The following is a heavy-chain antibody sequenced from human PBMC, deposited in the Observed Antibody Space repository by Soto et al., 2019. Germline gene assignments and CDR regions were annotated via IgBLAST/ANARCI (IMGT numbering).Heavy chain of an antibody. Sequence: QVPLVESGGDLVKPGGCLRLSCVASGFTVGGYYMAWVRQAPGKGLEWLSYISGDSRDTNYADSVKGRFTISRDNAKNSLFLQMSSLRTEDSAVYYCATGQQVRMADIWGHGTMVTVSS. V-gene: IGHV3-11*05. CDR3: ATGQQVRMADI. CDR1: GFTVGGYY. D-gene: IGHD6-13*01. CDR2: ISGDSRDT. J-gene: IGHJ3*02.